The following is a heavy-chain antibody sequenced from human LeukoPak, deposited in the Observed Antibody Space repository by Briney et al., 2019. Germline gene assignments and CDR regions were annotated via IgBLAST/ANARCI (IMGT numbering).Heavy chain of an antibody. Sequence: SETLSLTCTVSGDSISDYYWSWIRQPPGKGLEWIGYVHYTGRTDYNPSLKSRVTISIDTSKNQFSLRLSSVTAADTAVYYCARGYPAQGIAAVASDYWGQGTLVTVSS. J-gene: IGHJ4*02. CDR1: GDSISDYY. CDR2: VHYTGRT. V-gene: IGHV4-59*01. D-gene: IGHD6-13*01. CDR3: ARGYPAQGIAAVASDY.